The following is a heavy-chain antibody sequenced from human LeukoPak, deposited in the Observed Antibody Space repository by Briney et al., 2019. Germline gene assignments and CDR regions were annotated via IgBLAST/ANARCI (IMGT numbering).Heavy chain of an antibody. J-gene: IGHJ4*02. CDR2: IIPILGIA. V-gene: IGHV1-69*04. Sequence: ASVKVSCKASGGTFSSYAISWVRQAPGQGLEWMGRIIPILGIANYAQKFQGRVTITADKSTSTAYMELSSPRSEDTAVYYCARVGYWRKHFDYWGQGTLVTVSS. CDR3: ARVGYWRKHFDY. D-gene: IGHD2-8*02. CDR1: GGTFSSYA.